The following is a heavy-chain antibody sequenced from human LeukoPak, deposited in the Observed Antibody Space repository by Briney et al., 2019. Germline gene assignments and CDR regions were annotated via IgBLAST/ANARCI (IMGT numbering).Heavy chain of an antibody. CDR2: VSYDGGSK. Sequence: TGGSLRLSCAASGFAFSSYAMHWVRQGPGKGLEWVALVSYDGGSKYYADSVKGRITISRDNSKNTLHLQMNSLRTEDTAVYYCARVKGGIAAAENYFDYGGQGTLVTVSS. CDR3: ARVKGGIAAAENYFDY. V-gene: IGHV3-30-3*01. D-gene: IGHD6-13*01. CDR1: GFAFSSYA. J-gene: IGHJ4*02.